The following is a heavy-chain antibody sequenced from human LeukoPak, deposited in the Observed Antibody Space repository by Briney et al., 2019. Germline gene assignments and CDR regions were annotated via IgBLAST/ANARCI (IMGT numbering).Heavy chain of an antibody. Sequence: SETLSLTCAVYGGSFSGYYWSWIRQPPGKGLEWIGEINHSGSTNYNPSLKSQVTISVDTSKNQFSLKLSSVTAADTAVYYCARGRWLQLVIDYWGQGTLVTVSS. V-gene: IGHV4-34*01. CDR2: INHSGST. CDR1: GGSFSGYY. CDR3: ARGRWLQLVIDY. D-gene: IGHD5-24*01. J-gene: IGHJ4*02.